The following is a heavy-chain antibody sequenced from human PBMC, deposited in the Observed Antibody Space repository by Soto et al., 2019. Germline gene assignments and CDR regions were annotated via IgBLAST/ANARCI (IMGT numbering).Heavy chain of an antibody. CDR3: ARYGYSSGWYLGTGMDV. Sequence: QVQLVQSGAEVKKPGASLKVSCQASGYSFSDYGIAWVRQAPGQGLAWVGWISTYNGNTNYAQKFQGRVTMTTDTSANTDYMELRSLRSDDTAMYYCARYGYSSGWYLGTGMDVWGQGTPVTVSS. V-gene: IGHV1-18*04. J-gene: IGHJ6*02. D-gene: IGHD6-19*01. CDR1: GYSFSDYG. CDR2: ISTYNGNT.